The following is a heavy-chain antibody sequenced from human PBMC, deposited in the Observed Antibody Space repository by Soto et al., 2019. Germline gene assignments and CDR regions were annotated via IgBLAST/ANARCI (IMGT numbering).Heavy chain of an antibody. Sequence: SETLSLTFAVYGGSFSGYYWSWIRQPPGKGLEWIGEINHSGSTNYNPSLKSRVTISVDTSKNQFSLKLSSVTAADTAVYYCARIAVDETHYFDYWGQGTLVTVSS. CDR3: ARIAVDETHYFDY. CDR1: GGSFSGYY. V-gene: IGHV4-34*01. D-gene: IGHD6-19*01. CDR2: INHSGST. J-gene: IGHJ4*02.